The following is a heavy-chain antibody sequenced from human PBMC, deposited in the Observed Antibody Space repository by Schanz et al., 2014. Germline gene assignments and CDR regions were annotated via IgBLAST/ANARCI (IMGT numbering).Heavy chain of an antibody. J-gene: IGHJ4*02. CDR2: ISSSSSYT. Sequence: QVQLVESGGGLVKPGGSLRLSCAASGLTFSDYYMSWIRQAPGKGLEWVSYISSSSSYTNYADSVKGRFTISRDNAKNSLYLQMNSLRAEDTAVYYCAKHVRSLTGNDYWGQGTLVNVSS. CDR1: GLTFSDYY. D-gene: IGHD3-9*01. CDR3: AKHVRSLTGNDY. V-gene: IGHV3-11*05.